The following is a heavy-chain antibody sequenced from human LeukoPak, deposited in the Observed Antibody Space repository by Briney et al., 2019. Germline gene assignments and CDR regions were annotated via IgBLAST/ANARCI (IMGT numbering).Heavy chain of an antibody. CDR1: GYTFTSYY. Sequence: VSVKVSCKASGYTFTSYYMHWVRQAPGQGLEWMGIINPSGGSTTYAQKFQGRVTITADESTSTAYMELSSLRSEDTAVYYCARVRGIAAAGGAYDAFDIWGQGTMVTVSS. CDR3: ARVRGIAAAGGAYDAFDI. J-gene: IGHJ3*02. D-gene: IGHD6-13*01. CDR2: INPSGGST. V-gene: IGHV1-46*01.